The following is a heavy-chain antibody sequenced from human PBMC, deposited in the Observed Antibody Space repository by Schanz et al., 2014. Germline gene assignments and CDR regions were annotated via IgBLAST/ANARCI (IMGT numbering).Heavy chain of an antibody. CDR1: GFTFITYT. V-gene: IGHV3-21*01. Sequence: EQLVESGGGLVKPGGSLRLSCEASGFTFITYTMNWVRQAPGKGLEWVSSISGRSSHIYYADSVKGRFTISRDNSKNTLYLQMNSLRAEDTAVYYCARANYRRKINFDYWGRGTLVTVSS. CDR3: ARANYRRKINFDY. D-gene: IGHD3-10*01. J-gene: IGHJ4*02. CDR2: ISGRSSHI.